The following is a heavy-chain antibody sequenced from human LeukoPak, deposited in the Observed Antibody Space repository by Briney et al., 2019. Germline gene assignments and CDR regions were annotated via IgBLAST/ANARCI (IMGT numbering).Heavy chain of an antibody. Sequence: GGSLRLSCAASGFTFSSYSMNWVRQATGKGLEWVSSISSSSSYIYYADSVKGRFTISRDNAKNSLYLQMNSLRAEDTAVYYCASPLGDSSGYYYSWGQGTLVTVSS. V-gene: IGHV3-21*01. D-gene: IGHD3-22*01. J-gene: IGHJ4*02. CDR1: GFTFSSYS. CDR3: ASPLGDSSGYYYS. CDR2: ISSSSSYI.